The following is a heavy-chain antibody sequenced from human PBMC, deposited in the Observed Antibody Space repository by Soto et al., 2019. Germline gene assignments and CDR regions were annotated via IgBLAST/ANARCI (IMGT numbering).Heavy chain of an antibody. Sequence: GGSLRLSCAASGFTFSSYWMSWVRQAPGKGLEWVANIKQDGSEKYYVDSVKGRFTISRDNAKNSLYLQMNSLRAEDTAVYYCAREYCSSTSCYDRFVEYWGQGTRVTVSS. CDR3: AREYCSSTSCYDRFVEY. J-gene: IGHJ4*02. CDR1: GFTFSSYW. V-gene: IGHV3-7*01. CDR2: IKQDGSEK. D-gene: IGHD2-2*01.